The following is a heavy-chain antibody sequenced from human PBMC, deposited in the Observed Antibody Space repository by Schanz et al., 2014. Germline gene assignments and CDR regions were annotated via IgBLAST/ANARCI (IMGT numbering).Heavy chain of an antibody. CDR3: ARSAETVGYLDY. Sequence: QVQLVQSGSELKKPGASVKISCKGSGYFFTTYAMHWVRQAPGQGLEWLGWINTNTEIPTYAQGFTGRFVFFLDTSVSTAYLQINSLKAEDTAVYYCARSAETVGYLDYWGQGTLVTGSS. V-gene: IGHV7-4-1*02. D-gene: IGHD1-26*01. CDR2: INTNTEIP. J-gene: IGHJ4*02. CDR1: GYFFTTYA.